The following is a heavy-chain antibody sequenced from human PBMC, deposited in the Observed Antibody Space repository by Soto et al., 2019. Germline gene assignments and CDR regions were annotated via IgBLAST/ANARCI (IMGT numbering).Heavy chain of an antibody. CDR3: GLVPAARGYYYYRMDV. V-gene: IGHV5-51*01. Sequence: GESLKISCKGSGYSFTSYWIGWVRQMPGKGLEWMGIIYPGGSDTRYSPSFQGQVTISADKSISTAYLQWSSLKASDTAMYYCGLVPAARGYYYYRMDVWGQGTTVTVSS. J-gene: IGHJ6*02. CDR1: GYSFTSYW. D-gene: IGHD2-2*01. CDR2: IYPGGSDT.